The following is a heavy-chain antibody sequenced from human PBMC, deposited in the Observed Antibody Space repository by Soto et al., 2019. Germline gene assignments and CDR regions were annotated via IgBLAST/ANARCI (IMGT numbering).Heavy chain of an antibody. CDR2: ISAHNGNT. CDR3: ARGRYGDY. V-gene: IGHV1-18*01. Sequence: QVHLVQSGAEVKKPGASVKVSCKGSGYGFTTYGITWVRQAPGQGLEWMAWISAHNGNTDYAQNLLGRVTVTRDTSTSTAYMELRSLRSDDTAVYYCARGRYGDYWGQGALVTVSS. D-gene: IGHD1-1*01. J-gene: IGHJ4*02. CDR1: GYGFTTYG.